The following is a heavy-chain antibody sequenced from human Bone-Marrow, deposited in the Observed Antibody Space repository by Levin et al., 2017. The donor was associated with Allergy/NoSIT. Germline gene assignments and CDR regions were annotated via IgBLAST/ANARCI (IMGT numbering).Heavy chain of an antibody. CDR2: ISAYNGNT. CDR1: GYTFTSYG. V-gene: IGHV1-18*01. CDR3: ARLHYDYVWGSYRPNYFDY. D-gene: IGHD3-16*02. J-gene: IGHJ4*02. Sequence: ASVKVSCKASGYTFTSYGISWVRQAPGQGLEWMGWISAYNGNTNYAQKLQGRVTMTTDTSTSTAYMELRSLRSDDTAVYYCARLHYDYVWGSYRPNYFDYWGQGTLVTVSS.